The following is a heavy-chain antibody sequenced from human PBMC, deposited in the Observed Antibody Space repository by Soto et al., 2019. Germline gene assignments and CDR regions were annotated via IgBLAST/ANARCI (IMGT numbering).Heavy chain of an antibody. Sequence: SATLSLTGAGSGGSISSYYWSSIRQPPGKGLEWIGYIYYSGSTNYNPSLKSRVIISEDRSKNQLSLKLTSVTAADTAVYYCARLNPPTAPHSAYWGQGIRVTVSS. CDR2: IYYSGST. CDR3: ARLNPPTAPHSAY. CDR1: GGSISSYY. V-gene: IGHV4-59*12. J-gene: IGHJ4*02. D-gene: IGHD4-17*01.